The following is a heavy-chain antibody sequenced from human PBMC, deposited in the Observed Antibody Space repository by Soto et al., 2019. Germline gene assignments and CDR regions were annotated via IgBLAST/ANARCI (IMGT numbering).Heavy chain of an antibody. CDR2: MNPNSGDT. Sequence: QVQLVQSGAEVKKPGASVKVSCKTSGYTFTTYDINWVRQATGQGLEWMGWMNPNSGDTGYAQTFQGRVTMTRHTSTSTAYRELSSMRYEDTAVYYWARGPSGISTSCYRGRWFDPWGQGTVVTVSS. J-gene: IGHJ5*02. CDR1: GYTFTTYD. CDR3: ARGPSGISTSCYRGRWFDP. D-gene: IGHD2-2*01. V-gene: IGHV1-8*01.